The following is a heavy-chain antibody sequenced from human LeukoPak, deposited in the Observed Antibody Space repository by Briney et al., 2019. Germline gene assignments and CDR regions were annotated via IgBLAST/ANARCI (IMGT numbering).Heavy chain of an antibody. CDR2: IGVSATNT. J-gene: IGHJ1*01. CDR1: GFTFSSFD. Sequence: GGSLRLSCAASGFTFSSFDMTWVRQAPGKGLEWVSTIGVSATNTYYADSVKGRFTISRDNSKNTLYLQMNSLRADDTAVYYCATITSMRVVLISWGQGTLVTVSS. D-gene: IGHD3-22*01. V-gene: IGHV3-23*01. CDR3: ATITSMRVVLIS.